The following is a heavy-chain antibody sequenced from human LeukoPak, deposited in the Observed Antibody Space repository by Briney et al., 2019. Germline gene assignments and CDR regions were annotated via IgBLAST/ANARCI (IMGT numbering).Heavy chain of an antibody. CDR1: GFTFGPYT. Sequence: GGSLRLSCAASGFTFGPYTMNWVRQAPGKGLEWVSVIYSGGSTYYADSVKGRFTISRDNSKNTLYLQMNSLRAEDTAVYYCARGYCSGGSCYRGLDYWGQGTLVTVSS. V-gene: IGHV3-66*01. CDR2: IYSGGST. D-gene: IGHD2-15*01. CDR3: ARGYCSGGSCYRGLDY. J-gene: IGHJ4*02.